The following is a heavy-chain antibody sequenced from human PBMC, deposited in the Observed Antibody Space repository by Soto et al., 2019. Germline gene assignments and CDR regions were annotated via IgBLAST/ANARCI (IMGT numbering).Heavy chain of an antibody. D-gene: IGHD2-2*01. CDR1: GGSISSGGYS. CDR2: IYYSGST. V-gene: IGHV4-31*11. J-gene: IGHJ5*02. Sequence: SETLSLTCAVSGGSISSGGYSWSWIRQHPGKGLEWIGYIYYSGSTYYNPSLKSRVTISVDTSKNQFSLMLSSVTAADTAVYYCARGGCSSTSCYLPNWFDPWGQGTLVTVSS. CDR3: ARGGCSSTSCYLPNWFDP.